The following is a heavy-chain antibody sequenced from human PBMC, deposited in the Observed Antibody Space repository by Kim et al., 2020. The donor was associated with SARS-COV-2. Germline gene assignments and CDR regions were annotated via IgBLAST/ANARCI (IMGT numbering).Heavy chain of an antibody. V-gene: IGHV3-30*18. CDR3: AKVSSTVVTLYYFDY. J-gene: IGHJ4*01. Sequence: GGSLRLSCAASGFTFSSYGMHWVRQAPGKGLEWVAVISYDGSNKYYADSVKGRFTISRDNSKNTLYLQMNSLRAEDTAVYYCAKVSSTVVTLYYFDYWG. D-gene: IGHD2-15*01. CDR2: ISYDGSNK. CDR1: GFTFSSYG.